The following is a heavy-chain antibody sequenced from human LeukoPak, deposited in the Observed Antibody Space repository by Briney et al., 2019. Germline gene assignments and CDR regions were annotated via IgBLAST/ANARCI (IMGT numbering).Heavy chain of an antibody. D-gene: IGHD3-10*01. CDR1: GGSISSGGYY. Sequence: SQTLSLTCIVSGGSISSGGYYWSWIRQHPGKGLEWIGYIYYSGSTYYNPSLKSRVTISVDTSKNQFSPKLSSVTAADTAVYYCAREAPQLRFDYYYGMDVWGQGTTVTVSS. V-gene: IGHV4-31*03. J-gene: IGHJ6*02. CDR2: IYYSGST. CDR3: AREAPQLRFDYYYGMDV.